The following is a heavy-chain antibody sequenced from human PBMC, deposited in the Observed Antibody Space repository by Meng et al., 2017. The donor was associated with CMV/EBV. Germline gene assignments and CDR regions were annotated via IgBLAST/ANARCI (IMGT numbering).Heavy chain of an antibody. CDR3: ARDLMNCSSTSCANWFDP. J-gene: IGHJ5*02. Sequence: GRRPESGQGLVKPSETLSLTCTVSGGSISSYYWSWIRQPAGKGLEWIGRIYTSGSTNYNPSLKSRVTISVDTSKNQFSLKLSSVTAADTAVYYCARDLMNCSSTSCANWFDPWGQGTLVTVSS. CDR2: IYTSGST. CDR1: GGSISSYY. D-gene: IGHD2-2*01. V-gene: IGHV4-4*07.